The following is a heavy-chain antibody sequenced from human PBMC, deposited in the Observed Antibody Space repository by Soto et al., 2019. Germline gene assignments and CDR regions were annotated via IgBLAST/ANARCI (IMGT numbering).Heavy chain of an antibody. D-gene: IGHD2-15*01. J-gene: IGHJ4*02. CDR2: INNVGSTT. CDR3: VRGVIAANCFDY. V-gene: IGHV3-74*01. CDR1: GFTFNSYW. Sequence: EVQLAESGGGLVQPGGSLRLSCAASGFTFNSYWMHWVRQVPGKGLVWVSRINNVGSTTNYADSVKGRFTISRDNARNTVYLQMNSLRADDTAVYYCVRGVIAANCFDYWGQGTLVTVSS.